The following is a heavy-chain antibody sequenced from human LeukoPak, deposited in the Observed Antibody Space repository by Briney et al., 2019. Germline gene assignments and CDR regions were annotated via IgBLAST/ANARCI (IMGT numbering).Heavy chain of an antibody. CDR2: ISSSSSTI. CDR3: ARGPRYSSGWFDY. J-gene: IGHJ4*02. CDR1: GFTFSSYS. D-gene: IGHD6-19*01. V-gene: IGHV3-48*04. Sequence: GGSLRLSCAASGFTFSSYSMNWVRQAPGKGLEWVSYISSSSSTIYYADSVKGRFTISRDNAKNSLYLQMNSLRAEDTAVYYCARGPRYSSGWFDYWGQGTLVTVSS.